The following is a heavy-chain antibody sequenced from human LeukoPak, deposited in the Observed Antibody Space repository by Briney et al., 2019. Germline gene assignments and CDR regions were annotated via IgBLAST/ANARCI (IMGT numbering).Heavy chain of an antibody. D-gene: IGHD3-22*01. CDR3: ARDRSSGYYYVSDY. CDR1: GFTFSSYS. CDR2: ISSSSSTI. V-gene: IGHV3-48*04. J-gene: IGHJ4*02. Sequence: PGGSLRLSCAASGFTFSSYSMNWVRQAPEKGLEWVSYISSSSSTIYYADSVKGRFTISRDNAKNSLYLQMNSLRAEDTAVYYCARDRSSGYYYVSDYWGQGTLVTASS.